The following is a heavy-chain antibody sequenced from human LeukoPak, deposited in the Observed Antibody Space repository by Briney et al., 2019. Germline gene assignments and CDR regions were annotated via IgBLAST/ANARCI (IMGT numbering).Heavy chain of an antibody. CDR3: ARMEPWRRTKRDAFDI. CDR2: MNPNSGNT. CDR1: GYTFTSYD. D-gene: IGHD1-1*01. Sequence: ASVKVSCKASGYTFTSYDINWVRQATGQGLEWMGWMNPNSGNTGYAQKFQGRVTMTRNTSISTAYMELSSLRSEDTAVYYCARMEPWRRTKRDAFDIWGQGTMVTVSS. V-gene: IGHV1-8*01. J-gene: IGHJ3*02.